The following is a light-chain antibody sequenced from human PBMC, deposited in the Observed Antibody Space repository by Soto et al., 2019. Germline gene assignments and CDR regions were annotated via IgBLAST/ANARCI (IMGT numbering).Light chain of an antibody. CDR3: QQYDSFSVT. V-gene: IGKV1-5*03. J-gene: IGKJ1*01. Sequence: DFLLTQSPSTLSASVGDRVTISCRASQSINKWLAWYQHKPGKAPNLLIYEVSTLHSGVPSRFSGSGSGTEFTLTISSLQPEDFATYYCQQYDSFSVTFGQGTKV. CDR2: EVS. CDR1: QSINKW.